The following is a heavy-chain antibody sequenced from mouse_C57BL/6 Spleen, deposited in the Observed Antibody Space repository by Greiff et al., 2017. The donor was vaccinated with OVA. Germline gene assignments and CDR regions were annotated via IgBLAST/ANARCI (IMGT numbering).Heavy chain of an antibody. CDR2: IHPNSGST. V-gene: IGHV1-64*01. J-gene: IGHJ4*01. Sequence: QVQLQQPGAELVKPGASVKLSCKASGYTFTSYWMHWVKQRPGQGLEWIGMIHPNSGSTNYNEKFKSKATLTVDKSSSTAYMQLSSLTSEDSAVYYCARSGDYGPFYAIDYWGQGTTVTVSS. D-gene: IGHD1-1*01. CDR1: GYTFTSYW. CDR3: ARSGDYGPFYAIDY.